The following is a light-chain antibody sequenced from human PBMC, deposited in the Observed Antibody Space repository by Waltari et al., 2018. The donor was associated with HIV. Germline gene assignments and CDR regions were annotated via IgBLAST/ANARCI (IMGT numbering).Light chain of an antibody. CDR1: QSVLYTSKNKNY. J-gene: IGKJ4*01. CDR2: WSS. V-gene: IGKV4-1*01. Sequence: DIVMTQSPGSLAVSLGERATINCNSSQSVLYTSKNKNYLSWYQQKAGQPPKVLIYWSSTRDSGVPERFSGSGSGTDFTLTIDRLQPEDVAVYFCQQYYSTPFTFGGGTRVEIK. CDR3: QQYYSTPFT.